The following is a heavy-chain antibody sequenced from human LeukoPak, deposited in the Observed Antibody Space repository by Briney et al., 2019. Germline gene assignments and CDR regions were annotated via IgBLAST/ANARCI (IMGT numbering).Heavy chain of an antibody. V-gene: IGHV5-51*01. CDR2: IYPGDSDT. CDR3: ARREYSNYEDYYYYGMDV. CDR1: GYSFTSYW. J-gene: IGHJ6*02. Sequence: GESLKISCKGSGYSFTSYWIGWVRQMPGKGLEWMGIIYPGDSDTRYSPSFQGQVTISADKFISTAYLQWSSLKASDTAMYYCARREYSNYEDYYYYGMDVWGQGTTVTVSS. D-gene: IGHD4-4*01.